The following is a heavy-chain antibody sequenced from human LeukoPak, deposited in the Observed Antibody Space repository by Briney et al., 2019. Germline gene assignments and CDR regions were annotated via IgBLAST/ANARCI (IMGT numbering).Heavy chain of an antibody. D-gene: IGHD5-24*01. J-gene: IGHJ4*02. CDR1: GGSISNYY. CDR3: ARARDGYNYLGY. CDR2: IYYTGST. Sequence: SETLSLTCTVSGGSISNYYWSWIRQPPGKGLEWIGYIYYTGSTNYNPSLKSRVTISVDTSKNQFSLKLRSVTAADTAVYYCARARDGYNYLGYWGQGTLVTVSS. V-gene: IGHV4-59*01.